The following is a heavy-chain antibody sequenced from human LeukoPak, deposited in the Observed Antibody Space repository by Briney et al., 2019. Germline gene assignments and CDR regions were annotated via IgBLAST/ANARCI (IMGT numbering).Heavy chain of an antibody. V-gene: IGHV1-2*02. CDR2: INPKRGGT. CDR3: ARDIGDSSGDYWYFDL. D-gene: IGHD3-22*01. Sequence: ASVTVFCTASGYTFTVYYMHWVRQAPGQGLEWMGWINPKRGGTKYAQKFQGRVTMTRDTSISTAYMELSSLRSDDTAVYYCARDIGDSSGDYWYFDLWGRGTLVTVSS. J-gene: IGHJ2*01. CDR1: GYTFTVYY.